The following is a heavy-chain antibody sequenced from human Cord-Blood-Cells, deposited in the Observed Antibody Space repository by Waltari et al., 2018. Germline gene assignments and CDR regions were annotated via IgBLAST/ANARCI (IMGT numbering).Heavy chain of an antibody. D-gene: IGHD3-22*01. CDR2: ISWNSGSI. CDR1: GFTFDAYA. Sequence: EVQLVESGGGLVQPGRSLRLSCAASGFTFDAYAMPWVRQAPGKGLEWVSGISWNSGSIGYADSVKGRFTISRDNAKNSLYLQMNSLRAEDTALYYCAKAIGDYYYDSSGYYDYWGQGTLVTVSS. J-gene: IGHJ4*02. CDR3: AKAIGDYYYDSSGYYDY. V-gene: IGHV3-9*01.